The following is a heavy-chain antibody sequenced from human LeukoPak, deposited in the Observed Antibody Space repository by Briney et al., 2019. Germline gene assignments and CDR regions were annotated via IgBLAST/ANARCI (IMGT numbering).Heavy chain of an antibody. CDR2: IYYSGST. CDR3: AREGSGWYRSIDY. CDR1: GGSISSSSYL. J-gene: IGHJ4*02. V-gene: IGHV4-39*07. Sequence: SETLSLTCTVSGGSISSSSYLWGWIRQPPGKGLEWIGNIYYSGSTYYNPSLKSRVTTSLDTSKNQFSLKLSSVTAADTAVYYCAREGSGWYRSIDYWGQGTLVTVSS. D-gene: IGHD6-19*01.